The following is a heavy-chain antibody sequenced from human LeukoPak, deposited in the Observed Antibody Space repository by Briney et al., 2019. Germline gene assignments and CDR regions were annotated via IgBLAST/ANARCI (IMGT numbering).Heavy chain of an antibody. J-gene: IGHJ4*02. V-gene: IGHV4-30-4*08. CDR1: GGSISSGDYY. CDR3: ARVNDFWSGYYVPSAYYFDY. CDR2: IYYSGST. D-gene: IGHD3-3*01. Sequence: SQTLSLTCTVSGGSISSGDYYWRWIRQPPGKGLEWIGYIYYSGSTYYNPSLKSRVTISVDTSKNQFSLKLSSVTAADTAVYYCARVNDFWSGYYVPSAYYFDYWGQGTLVTVSS.